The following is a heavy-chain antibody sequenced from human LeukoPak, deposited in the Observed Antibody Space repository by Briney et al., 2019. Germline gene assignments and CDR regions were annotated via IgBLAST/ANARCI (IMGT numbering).Heavy chain of an antibody. Sequence: SETLSLTCAVYGGSFSGYYWSWIRQPPGKGLEWIGEINHSGSTNYNPSLKSRVTISVDTSKNQFSLKLSSVTAADTAVYYCARAPAPLDYWGQGTLATVSS. CDR1: GGSFSGYY. V-gene: IGHV4-34*01. CDR2: INHSGST. J-gene: IGHJ4*02. CDR3: ARAPAPLDY.